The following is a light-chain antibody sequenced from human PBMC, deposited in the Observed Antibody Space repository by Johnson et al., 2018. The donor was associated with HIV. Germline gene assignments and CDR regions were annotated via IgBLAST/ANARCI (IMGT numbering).Light chain of an antibody. V-gene: IGLV1-51*02. CDR2: QNT. J-gene: IGLJ1*01. CDR3: GTWDNSLKAEV. CDR1: TSNIGNNY. Sequence: SVLTQPPSVSAAPGQKVTISCSGSTSNIGNNYVSWYQQLPGTAPKLLIYQNTWRPSWIPDRFSGSTSGASATLAITGLQTGDEADYYCGTWDNSLKAEVFGTGTKVTVL.